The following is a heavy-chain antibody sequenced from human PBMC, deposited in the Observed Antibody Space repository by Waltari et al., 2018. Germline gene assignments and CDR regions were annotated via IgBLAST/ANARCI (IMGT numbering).Heavy chain of an antibody. CDR3: ARDMAGGGGTSGWIDF. Sequence: EMRLVESGGAVTQPGRSLRLSCVASGFRFDDYAMHWVRQVPGKGLEWVCLISWNSGSIFYSDSLKSRVTISRDNSRNSLHLHINNLRSEDTALYFCARDMAGGGGTSGWIDFWGQGTLVTVSS. V-gene: IGHV3-43D*03. J-gene: IGHJ4*02. CDR1: GFRFDDYA. CDR2: ISWNSGSI. D-gene: IGHD3-16*01.